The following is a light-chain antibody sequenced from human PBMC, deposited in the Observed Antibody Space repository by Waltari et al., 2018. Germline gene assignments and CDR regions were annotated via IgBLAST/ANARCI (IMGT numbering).Light chain of an antibody. Sequence: QAALTQPPSVSGSPGQSVTISCTGTSSDIGGYNYVSWYQQHPGKAPKLLIYDVTKRPSGVSDRFSGSKSGNTASLTISGLQAEDEADYYCFSYRSSSTWVFGGGTKLTVL. CDR2: DVT. V-gene: IGLV2-14*01. CDR3: FSYRSSSTWV. CDR1: SSDIGGYNY. J-gene: IGLJ3*02.